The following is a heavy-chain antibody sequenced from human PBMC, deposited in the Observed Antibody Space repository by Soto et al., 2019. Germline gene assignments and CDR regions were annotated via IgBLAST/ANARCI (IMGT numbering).Heavy chain of an antibody. D-gene: IGHD3-3*01. CDR1: GGTFSSYA. V-gene: IGHV1-69*01. J-gene: IGHJ6*02. CDR3: AVGITIFGVVTSTYYYYYGMDV. Sequence: QVQLVQSGAEVKKPGSSVKVSCKASGGTFSSYAISWVRQAPGQGLEWMGGIIPIFGTANYAQKFQGRVTITADESTSPAYMELSSLRSEDTAVYYCAVGITIFGVVTSTYYYYYGMDVWGQGTTVTVSS. CDR2: IIPIFGTA.